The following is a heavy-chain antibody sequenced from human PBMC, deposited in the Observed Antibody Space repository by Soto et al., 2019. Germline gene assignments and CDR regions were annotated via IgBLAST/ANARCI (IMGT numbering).Heavy chain of an antibody. CDR3: ARARDIVVVVAATGDAFDI. D-gene: IGHD2-15*01. CDR2: INAGNGNT. Sequence: GASVKVSCKASGYTFTSYAMHWVRQAPGQRLEWMGWINAGNGNTKYSQKFQGRVTITRDTSASTAYMELSSLRSEDTAVYYCARARDIVVVVAATGDAFDIWGQGTMGTGSS. CDR1: GYTFTSYA. J-gene: IGHJ3*02. V-gene: IGHV1-3*01.